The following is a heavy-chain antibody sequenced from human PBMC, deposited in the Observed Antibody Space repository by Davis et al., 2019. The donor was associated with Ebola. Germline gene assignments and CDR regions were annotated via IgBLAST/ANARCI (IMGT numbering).Heavy chain of an antibody. CDR1: GFTFSSYA. CDR3: AKDKNYDFWSGYPHDAFDI. V-gene: IGHV3-23*01. CDR2: ISGSGGST. D-gene: IGHD3-3*01. Sequence: PGGSLRLSCAASGFTFSSYAMSWVRRAPGKGLEWVSAISGSGGSTYYADSVEGRFTISRDNSKNTLYLQMNSLRAEDTAIYYCAKDKNYDFWSGYPHDAFDIWGQGTMVTVSS. J-gene: IGHJ3*02.